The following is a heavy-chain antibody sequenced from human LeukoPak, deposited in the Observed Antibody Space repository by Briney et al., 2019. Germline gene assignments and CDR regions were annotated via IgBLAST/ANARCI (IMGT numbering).Heavy chain of an antibody. Sequence: SETLSLTCTVSGGSISSYYWSWLRQPPGKGLEWIGFIYYTGSTDYNPSLKSRVTISVDTSKNQFSLKLSSVTAADTAVYYCARYATYGYYYGMDVWGQGTTVTVSS. CDR3: ARYATYGYYYGMDV. J-gene: IGHJ6*02. CDR2: IYYTGST. V-gene: IGHV4-59*01. CDR1: GGSISSYY. D-gene: IGHD4-17*01.